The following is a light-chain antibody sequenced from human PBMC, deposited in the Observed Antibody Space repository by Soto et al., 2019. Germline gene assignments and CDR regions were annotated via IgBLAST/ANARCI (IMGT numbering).Light chain of an antibody. CDR2: DVT. CDR3: CSYAGTFTFA. J-gene: IGLJ1*01. Sequence: QSVLTQSRSVSGSPGQSVTIFCNGTSSDVGGYNYVSWYQQLPGKAPKLMIYDVTKRPSGVPDRFSGSKSGNTASLTISGLQTEDEADYYCCSYAGTFTFAFGPGTKVTVL. V-gene: IGLV2-11*01. CDR1: SSDVGGYNY.